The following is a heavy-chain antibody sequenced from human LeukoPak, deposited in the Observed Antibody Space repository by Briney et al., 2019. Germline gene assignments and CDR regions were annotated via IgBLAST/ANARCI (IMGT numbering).Heavy chain of an antibody. V-gene: IGHV3-11*01. D-gene: IGHD2-15*01. CDR1: GFTFSDSY. J-gene: IGHJ6*02. CDR2: ISSSGSTM. CDR3: ARDLPCSGGGFYYYSGMDV. Sequence: GGSLRLSCAASGFTFSDSYMTWIRQAPGRGLEWVAYISSSGSTMYYADSVNGRFTISRDNANNSLHLHMNSLRAEDTAVYYWARDLPCSGGGFYYYSGMDVWGLGTTATVSS.